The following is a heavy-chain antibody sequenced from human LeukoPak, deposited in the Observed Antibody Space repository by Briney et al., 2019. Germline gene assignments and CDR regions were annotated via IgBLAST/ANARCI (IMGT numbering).Heavy chain of an antibody. CDR2: ISAYNGNT. Sequence: GASVKVSCTGSGYTFTSYGISWVRQAPGQGLEWMGCISAYNGNTNCAQKLRGRVTMTTDTSTSTAHMEVRSLRSDDTAVYYCARRYCSGGSLLICFFDYWGQGTLVTVSS. V-gene: IGHV1-18*01. D-gene: IGHD2-15*01. CDR3: ARRYCSGGSLLICFFDY. CDR1: GYTFTSYG. J-gene: IGHJ4*02.